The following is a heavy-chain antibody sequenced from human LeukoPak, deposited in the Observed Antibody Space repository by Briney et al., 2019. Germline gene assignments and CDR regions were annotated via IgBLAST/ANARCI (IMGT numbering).Heavy chain of an antibody. Sequence: ASVKVSCKASGYTFTGYYMHWVRQAPGQGLEWMGWINPNSDGTNSAQKFQGRVTMTRETSIRTVYMELSSLRPDDTAVYYCARKRIAAPIDYWGQGTLVTVSS. V-gene: IGHV1-2*02. CDR1: GYTFTGYY. CDR2: INPNSDGT. CDR3: ARKRIAAPIDY. D-gene: IGHD6-6*01. J-gene: IGHJ4*02.